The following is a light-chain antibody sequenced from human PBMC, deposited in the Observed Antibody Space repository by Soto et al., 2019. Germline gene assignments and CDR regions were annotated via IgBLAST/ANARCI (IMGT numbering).Light chain of an antibody. V-gene: IGKV3-11*01. CDR3: QQYNKWPES. Sequence: EIVLTQSPATLSFSPGERSTLSCRASQSVNSYLAWYQQKPGQAPRLLIYDASNRAAGIPARFSGSGSGTDFTLTISSLQSEDFAVYYCQQYNKWPESFGQGTKVDIK. J-gene: IGKJ1*01. CDR2: DAS. CDR1: QSVNSY.